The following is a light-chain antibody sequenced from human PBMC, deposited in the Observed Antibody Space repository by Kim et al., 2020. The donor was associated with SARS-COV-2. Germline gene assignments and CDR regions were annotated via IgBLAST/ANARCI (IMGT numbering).Light chain of an antibody. Sequence: IQLTQWPSTLSSSVGDRVTITCRASQSISTWLAWYQQKPGKAPKLLISDASILQTGVPPRFSGGGSGGDFTLTISNLQPDDFATYYCQQYNCFSSFGQGTKLEI. CDR1: QSISTW. CDR2: DAS. CDR3: QQYNCFSS. V-gene: IGKV1-5*01. J-gene: IGKJ2*03.